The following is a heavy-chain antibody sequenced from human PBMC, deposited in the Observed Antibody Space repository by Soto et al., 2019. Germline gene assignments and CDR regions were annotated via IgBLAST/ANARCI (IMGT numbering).Heavy chain of an antibody. J-gene: IGHJ4*02. D-gene: IGHD3-9*01. CDR3: ARGDILTGPSHPFDY. CDR2: INPNSGDK. CDR1: GYTFTDYY. V-gene: IGHV1-2*02. Sequence: QVQLLQSEAEVKKPGASVRVSCKAYGYTFTDYYMHWVRQAPGQGLEWMGWINPNSGDKRYAQKFQVRVTMTRDTSINTAYMEMSSLRSDDTAVYYCARGDILTGPSHPFDYWGQGTLVTVSS.